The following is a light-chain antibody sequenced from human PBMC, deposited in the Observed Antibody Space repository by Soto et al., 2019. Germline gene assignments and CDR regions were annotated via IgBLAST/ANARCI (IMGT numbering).Light chain of an antibody. CDR3: QQLNGYQLA. CDR1: QGMSTY. V-gene: IGKV1-9*01. Sequence: DIQLTQSPSFLSASVGDTVTITCRASQGMSTYLAWYQQKPGKVPKLLIRSASTLQSGVPPRFSGGGFGTEFTLTISTLQPHDSGIYYCQQLNGYQLAFGGGTNVEIK. CDR2: SAS. J-gene: IGKJ4*01.